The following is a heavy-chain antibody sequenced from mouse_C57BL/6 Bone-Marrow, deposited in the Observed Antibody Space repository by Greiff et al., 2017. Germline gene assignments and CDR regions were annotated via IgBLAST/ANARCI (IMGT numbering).Heavy chain of an antibody. D-gene: IGHD1-1*01. V-gene: IGHV1-78*01. J-gene: IGHJ1*03. CDR1: GYTFTDHT. Sequence: QVQLQQSDAELVKPGASVKISCKVSGYTFTDHTIHWMKQRPEQGLEWIGYIYPRDGSTKYNEKFKGKATLTADKSSSTAYMQLNSLTSEDSAVYFCARLEIDYYGSRSYWYFDVWGTGTTVTVSS. CDR3: ARLEIDYYGSRSYWYFDV. CDR2: IYPRDGST.